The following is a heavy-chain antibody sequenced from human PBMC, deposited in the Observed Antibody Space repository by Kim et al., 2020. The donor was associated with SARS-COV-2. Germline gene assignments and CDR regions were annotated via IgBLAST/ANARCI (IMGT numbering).Heavy chain of an antibody. CDR3: ARRGAGGAMVFYGMDV. Sequence: SETLSLTCTVSGGSISSSSYYWGWIRQPPGKGLEWIGSIYYSGSTYYNPSLKSRVTISVHSSKNQFSLKLSSLTAGDTAVYYCARRGAGGAMVFYGMDVWGQGTTVTVSS. V-gene: IGHV4-39*01. CDR1: GGSISSSSYY. D-gene: IGHD5-18*01. CDR2: IYYSGST. J-gene: IGHJ6*02.